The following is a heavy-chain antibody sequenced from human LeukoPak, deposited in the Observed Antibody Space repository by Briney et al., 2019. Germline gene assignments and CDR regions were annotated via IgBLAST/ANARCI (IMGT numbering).Heavy chain of an antibody. D-gene: IGHD3-16*02. CDR2: INHSGST. CDR1: GGSFSGYC. CDR3: AREAYDYVWGSYRYTLFDY. V-gene: IGHV4-34*01. J-gene: IGHJ4*02. Sequence: SETLSLTCAVYGGSFSGYCWSWIRQPPGKGLEWIGEINHSGSTNCNPSLKSRVTISVDTSKNQFSLKLSSVTAADTAVYYCAREAYDYVWGSYRYTLFDYWGQGTLVTVSS.